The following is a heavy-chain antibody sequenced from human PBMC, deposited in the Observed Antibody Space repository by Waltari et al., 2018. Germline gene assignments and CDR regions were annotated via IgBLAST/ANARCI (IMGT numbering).Heavy chain of an antibody. V-gene: IGHV3-7*01. CDR3: ARALPGEITVYDY. J-gene: IGHJ4*02. CDR2: IKQDGTQQ. CDR1: GLPFGVHW. Sequence: EVQLVESGGGLVQPGGSLSLSCVASGLPFGVHWMSWVRQATEKGLEWVADIKQDGTQQYYVDSVKGRFTVSRDNHKNSLFLQMNSLRAEDTAVYYCARALPGEITVYDYWAQGALVTVSS. D-gene: IGHD3-10*01.